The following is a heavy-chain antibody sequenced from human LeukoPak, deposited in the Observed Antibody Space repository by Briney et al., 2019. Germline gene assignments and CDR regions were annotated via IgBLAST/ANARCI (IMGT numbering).Heavy chain of an antibody. J-gene: IGHJ4*02. Sequence: GESLKISCKGSGYSFTSYWIGWVRQMPGKGLEWMGIIYPGDSDTRDSPSFQGQVTLSADKSISTAYLQWSSLKASDTAMYYCARVYDYVWGSYRSSLDYWGQGTLVTVSS. CDR2: IYPGDSDT. D-gene: IGHD3-16*02. CDR3: ARVYDYVWGSYRSSLDY. CDR1: GYSFTSYW. V-gene: IGHV5-51*01.